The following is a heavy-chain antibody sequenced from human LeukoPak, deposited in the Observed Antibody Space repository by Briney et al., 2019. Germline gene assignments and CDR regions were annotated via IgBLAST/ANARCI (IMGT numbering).Heavy chain of an antibody. D-gene: IGHD3-10*01. V-gene: IGHV1-2*02. CDR3: AREYYYGSGRTNWFDP. Sequence: GASVKVSCKASGYTFTSYAMNWVRQAPGQGLEWMGWINPNSGGTNYAQKFQGRVTMTRDTSISTAYMELSRLRSDDTAVYYCAREYYYGSGRTNWFDPWGQGTLVTVSS. CDR2: INPNSGGT. CDR1: GYTFTSYA. J-gene: IGHJ5*02.